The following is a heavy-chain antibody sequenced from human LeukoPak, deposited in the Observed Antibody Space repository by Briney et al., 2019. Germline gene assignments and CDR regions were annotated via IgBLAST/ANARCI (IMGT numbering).Heavy chain of an antibody. CDR2: IYTSGST. CDR3: ARAARVRGVIPYFDY. V-gene: IGHV4-4*07. J-gene: IGHJ4*02. D-gene: IGHD3-10*01. CDR1: GGSISSYY. Sequence: SETLSLTCSVSGGSISSYYWSWIRQPAGKGLEWIGRIYTSGSTNYNPSLKSRVTMSVDTSKNQFSLKLSSVTAADTAVYYCARAARVRGVIPYFDYWGQGTLVTVSS.